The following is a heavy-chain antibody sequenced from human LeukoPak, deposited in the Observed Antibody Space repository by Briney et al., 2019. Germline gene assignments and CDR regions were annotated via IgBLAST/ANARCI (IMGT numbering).Heavy chain of an antibody. CDR3: ARDLASSATGHFDY. D-gene: IGHD6-25*01. J-gene: IGHJ4*02. V-gene: IGHV3-48*04. CDR2: ISSSSSTI. CDR1: GFTFSSYS. Sequence: GGSLRLSCAASGFTFSSYSMNWVRQAPGKGLEWVSYISSSSSTIYYADSVKGRFTISRDNAKNSLYLQMNSLRAEDTAVYYCARDLASSATGHFDYWGQGTLVTVSS.